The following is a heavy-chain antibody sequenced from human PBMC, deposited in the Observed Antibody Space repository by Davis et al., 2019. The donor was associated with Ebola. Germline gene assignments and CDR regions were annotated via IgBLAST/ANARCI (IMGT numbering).Heavy chain of an antibody. CDR1: GFTVSSNY. CDR3: ARAEVLLWFGEYSD. Sequence: PGGSLRLSCAASGFTVSSNYMSWVRQAPGKGLEWVSVIYSGGSTYYADSVKGRFTISRDNSKNTLYLQMNSLRAEDTAVYYCARAEVLLWFGEYSDWGQGTLVTVSS. J-gene: IGHJ4*02. CDR2: IYSGGST. V-gene: IGHV3-53*01. D-gene: IGHD3-10*01.